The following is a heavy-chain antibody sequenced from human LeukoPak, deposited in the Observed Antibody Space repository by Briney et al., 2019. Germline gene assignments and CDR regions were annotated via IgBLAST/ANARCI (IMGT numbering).Heavy chain of an antibody. CDR2: IISGSSTI. J-gene: IGHJ4*02. CDR1: GFTFSDYY. V-gene: IGHV3-11*01. CDR3: ARESSGYYDY. Sequence: GGSLRLSCAASGFTFSDYYTRWIRQAPGEGLEWLAYIISGSSTIYYADSVKGRFTTSRDNAKNSLSLRMNSLRAEDTAVYYCARESSGYYDYWGQGTLVTVSS. D-gene: IGHD3-22*01.